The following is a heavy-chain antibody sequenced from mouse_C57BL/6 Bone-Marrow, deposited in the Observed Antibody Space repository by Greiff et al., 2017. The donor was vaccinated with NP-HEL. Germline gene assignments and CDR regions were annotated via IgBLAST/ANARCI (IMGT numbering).Heavy chain of an antibody. Sequence: VQLQQPGAELVMPGASVKLSCKASGYTFTSYWMHWVKQRPGQGLEWIGEIDPSDSYTNYNQKFKGKSTLTVDKSSSTAYMQLSSLTSEDSAVYYCARNGNFFYYAMDYWGQGTSVTVSS. CDR2: IDPSDSYT. V-gene: IGHV1-69*01. D-gene: IGHD2-1*01. CDR3: ARNGNFFYYAMDY. CDR1: GYTFTSYW. J-gene: IGHJ4*01.